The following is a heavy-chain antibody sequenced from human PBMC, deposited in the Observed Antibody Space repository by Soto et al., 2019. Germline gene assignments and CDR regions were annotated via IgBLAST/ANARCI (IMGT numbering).Heavy chain of an antibody. CDR2: IYSGSNT. CDR3: ARGYRVEGAYGAGAFFEY. CDR1: GFLVSSNY. J-gene: IGHJ4*02. D-gene: IGHD1-26*01. Sequence: EVQLVESGGDLVQPGRSLRLSCAASGFLVSSNYMSWVRQAPGKGLEWVSVIYSGSNTHYADSVKGRFTISRDNSKNTLYLQMNSLRAEDTAVYYCARGYRVEGAYGAGAFFEYWGQGTLVTVSS. V-gene: IGHV3-66*01.